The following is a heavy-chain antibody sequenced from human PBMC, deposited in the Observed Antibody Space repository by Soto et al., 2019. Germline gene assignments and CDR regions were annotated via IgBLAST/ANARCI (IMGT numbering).Heavy chain of an antibody. J-gene: IGHJ6*02. D-gene: IGHD6-13*01. Sequence: SVKVSCKASGGTFSSYAISWVRQAPGQGLEWMGGIIPIFGTANYAQKFQGRVTITADKSTSTAYMELSSLRSEDTAVYYCADHGYHYYYDMDVWGQGTTVTVSS. CDR2: IIPIFGTA. CDR3: ADHGYHYYYDMDV. V-gene: IGHV1-69*06. CDR1: GGTFSSYA.